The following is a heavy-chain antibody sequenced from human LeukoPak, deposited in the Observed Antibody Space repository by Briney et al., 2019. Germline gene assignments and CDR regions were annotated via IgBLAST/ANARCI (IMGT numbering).Heavy chain of an antibody. V-gene: IGHV4-39*01. CDR3: ARQTGSGLFSLP. CDR1: GGSISSSSYY. Sequence: SETLSLTCTVSGGSISSSSYYWGWIRQPPGKGLEWIGSIYYSGSTYYNPSLKSRVTISVDTSKNQFSLKLSSVTAADTAVYYCARQTGSGLFSLPGGQGTLVTVSS. D-gene: IGHD3-10*01. CDR2: IYYSGST. J-gene: IGHJ4*02.